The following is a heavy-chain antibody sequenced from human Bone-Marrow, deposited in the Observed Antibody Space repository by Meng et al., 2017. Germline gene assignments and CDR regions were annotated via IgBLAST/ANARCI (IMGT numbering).Heavy chain of an antibody. CDR2: IFHTGST. CDR3: ARDNYGDYGY. D-gene: IGHD4-17*01. CDR1: GDSISSSNW. Sequence: QVHLQDSGPGLVKPSGTLALTCAVSGDSISSSNWWGWVRQPPGKGLEWIGEIFHTGSTNYNPSLKSRVTISIDKSKNQFSLKLTSVTAADTAIYYCARDNYGDYGYWGQGTLVTVSS. J-gene: IGHJ4*02. V-gene: IGHV4-4*02.